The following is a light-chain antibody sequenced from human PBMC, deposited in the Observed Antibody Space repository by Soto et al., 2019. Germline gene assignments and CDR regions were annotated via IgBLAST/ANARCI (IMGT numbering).Light chain of an antibody. Sequence: DIQMTQSPSTLSASVGDRVTITCRASQSISSWLAWYQQKPGKAPKLLIYKASNLQSGVPSRFSGSGSGTEFTLNISSLQPDDFATYYCQQYNSNPYTFGQGTKLEIK. CDR1: QSISSW. CDR2: KAS. J-gene: IGKJ2*01. CDR3: QQYNSNPYT. V-gene: IGKV1-5*03.